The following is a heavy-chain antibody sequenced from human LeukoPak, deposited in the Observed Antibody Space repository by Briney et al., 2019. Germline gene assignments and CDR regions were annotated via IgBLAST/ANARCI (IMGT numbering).Heavy chain of an antibody. D-gene: IGHD1-26*01. J-gene: IGHJ4*02. CDR2: ISGSGAST. CDR1: GFTLSTNA. Sequence: PGGSLRLSCLTSGFTLSTNAMSWVRQAPGKGLEWLSGISGSGASTYYAVSVKGRFTISRDDSRNTLYLQMNSLRGDDTAVYYCAKDVGKWESLHFFDYWGQGTLVTVSS. V-gene: IGHV3-23*01. CDR3: AKDVGKWESLHFFDY.